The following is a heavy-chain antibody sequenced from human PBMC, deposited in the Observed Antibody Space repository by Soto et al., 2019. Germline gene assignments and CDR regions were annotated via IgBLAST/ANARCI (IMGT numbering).Heavy chain of an antibody. V-gene: IGHV1-69*12. CDR3: AQTLGLAVAGPGRFDL. Sequence: QVQLVQSGAEVKKPGSSVKVSCKASGGTFRNYAISWVRQAPGPGLEWMGGITPIFGTANYAQKFQGRVTITADESMSTAYMELSRLRSEDTAAYYCAQTLGLAVAGPGRFDLWGRGTLVTVSS. CDR1: GGTFRNYA. CDR2: ITPIFGTA. D-gene: IGHD6-19*01. J-gene: IGHJ2*01.